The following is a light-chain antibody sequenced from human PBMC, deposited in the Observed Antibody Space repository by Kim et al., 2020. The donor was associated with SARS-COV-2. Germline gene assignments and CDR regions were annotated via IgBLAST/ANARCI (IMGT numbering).Light chain of an antibody. J-gene: IGKJ2*01. Sequence: EIVLTQSPDTLSLSPGEGATLSCRASQSISAYLAWYQQKPGQAPRLLIYDASDKATGIPARFSGSGSGTDFTLSISSLEAEDFAVYYCQNYSNWPYTFGQGTKLEI. CDR2: DAS. CDR3: QNYSNWPYT. CDR1: QSISAY. V-gene: IGKV3-11*01.